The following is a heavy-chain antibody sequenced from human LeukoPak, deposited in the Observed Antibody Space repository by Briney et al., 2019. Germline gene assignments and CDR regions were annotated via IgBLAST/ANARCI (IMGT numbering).Heavy chain of an antibody. CDR2: IIPIFGTA. CDR3: ARDSIPYSSFDY. Sequence: ASVKVSCKASGGTFSSYAISWVRQAPGQGLEWMGGIIPIFGTANYARKFQGRVTITADESTSTAYMELRSLRSDDTAVYYCARDSIPYSSFDYWGQGTLVTVSS. J-gene: IGHJ4*02. V-gene: IGHV1-69*13. CDR1: GGTFSSYA. D-gene: IGHD5-18*01.